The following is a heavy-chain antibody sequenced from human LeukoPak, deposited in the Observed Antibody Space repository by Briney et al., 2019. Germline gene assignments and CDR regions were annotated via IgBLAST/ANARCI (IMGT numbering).Heavy chain of an antibody. Sequence: GGSLRLSCAASGFSHAWMSWVRQTPGKGLEWVGRIKSKADGGTTDHVAPVKGRFTISRDDSKNTLYLQMNSLKTEDTAVYYCTTDREGGMDVWGQRTTVTVSS. J-gene: IGHJ6*02. CDR2: IKSKADGGTT. CDR1: GFSHAW. V-gene: IGHV3-15*01. CDR3: TTDREGGMDV.